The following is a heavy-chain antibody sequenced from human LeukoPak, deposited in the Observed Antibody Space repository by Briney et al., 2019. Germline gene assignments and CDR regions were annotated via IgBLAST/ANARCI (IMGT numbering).Heavy chain of an antibody. V-gene: IGHV4-59*01. J-gene: IGHJ6*03. CDR2: IYYSGST. CDR1: GGSISSYY. CDR3: ARDIAAAGTHGPYYMDV. D-gene: IGHD6-13*01. Sequence: PSETLSLTCTVPGGSISSYYWSWIRQPPGKGLEWIGYIYYSGSTNYNPSLKSRVTISVDTSKNQFSLKLSSVTAADTAVYYCARDIAAAGTHGPYYMDVWGKGTTVTVSS.